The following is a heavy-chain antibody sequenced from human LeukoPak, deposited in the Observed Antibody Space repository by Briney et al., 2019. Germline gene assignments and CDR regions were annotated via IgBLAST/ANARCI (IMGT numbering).Heavy chain of an antibody. CDR3: ARGKRYPN. D-gene: IGHD5-24*01. Sequence: GGSLRLSCAASGFTFSRYWMSWVRQAPGKGLEWVANIKLDGSEKYYVDSVKGRFTISRDNAKNSLYLQMNSLRAEDTTVYYCARGKRYPNWGQGTLVTVSS. CDR1: GFTFSRYW. V-gene: IGHV3-7*01. J-gene: IGHJ4*02. CDR2: IKLDGSEK.